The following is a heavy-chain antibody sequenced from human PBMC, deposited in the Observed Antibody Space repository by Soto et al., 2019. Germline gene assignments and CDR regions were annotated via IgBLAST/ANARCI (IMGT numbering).Heavy chain of an antibody. J-gene: IGHJ4*02. CDR1: GYTFTSYD. CDR3: AVRSELIAAAPPDY. V-gene: IGHV1-8*01. D-gene: IGHD6-13*01. Sequence: QVQLVQSGAEVKKPGASVKVSCKASGYTFTSYDINWVRQATGQGLEWMGWMNPNSGNTGYAQKFQGRVTMTRNTSISTAYMELSSLRSEDTAVYYCAVRSELIAAAPPDYWGQGTLITVSS. CDR2: MNPNSGNT.